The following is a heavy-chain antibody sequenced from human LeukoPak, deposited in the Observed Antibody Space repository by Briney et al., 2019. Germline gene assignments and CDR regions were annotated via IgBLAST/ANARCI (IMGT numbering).Heavy chain of an antibody. CDR2: INPSGGGT. V-gene: IGHV1-46*01. CDR3: ARDEGESGNYLGAIVDP. D-gene: IGHD1-26*01. Sequence: GASVKVSCKASGYTFTSYGISWVRQAPGQGLEWMGIINPSGGGTSYAQKFQGRVTMTRDMSTSTVYMELSSLISEDTAVYYCARDEGESGNYLGAIVDPWGQGTLVTVSS. CDR1: GYTFTSYG. J-gene: IGHJ5*02.